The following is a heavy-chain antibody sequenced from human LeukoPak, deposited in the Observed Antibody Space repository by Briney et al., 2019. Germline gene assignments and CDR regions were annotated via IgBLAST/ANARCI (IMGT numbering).Heavy chain of an antibody. CDR2: IYYSGST. V-gene: IGHV4-59*08. J-gene: IGHJ4*02. CDR3: ANPGEPGYSSGRAFDY. CDR1: GGSISSYY. D-gene: IGHD6-19*01. Sequence: SETLSLTCTVSGGSISSYYWSWIRQPPGKGLEWIGYIYYSGSTNYNPSLKSRVTISVDTSKNQFSLKLSSVTAADTAVYYCANPGEPGYSSGRAFDYWGQGTLVTVSS.